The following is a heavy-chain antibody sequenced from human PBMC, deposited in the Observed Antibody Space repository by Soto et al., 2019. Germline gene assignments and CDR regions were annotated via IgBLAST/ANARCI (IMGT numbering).Heavy chain of an antibody. V-gene: IGHV3-9*01. J-gene: IGHJ3*02. CDR2: ISWNSGSI. D-gene: IGHD3-16*01. Sequence: EVQLVESGGGLVQPGRSLRLSCAASGFTFDDYAMHWVRQAPGKGLEWVSGISWNSGSIGYADSVKGRFTISRDNAKNSLYLQMNSLRAEDTALYYCAKDQQVGGDGYTKVAFDIWGQGTMVTVSS. CDR3: AKDQQVGGDGYTKVAFDI. CDR1: GFTFDDYA.